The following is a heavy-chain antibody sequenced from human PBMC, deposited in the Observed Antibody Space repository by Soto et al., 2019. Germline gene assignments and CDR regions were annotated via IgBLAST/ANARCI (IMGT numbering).Heavy chain of an antibody. V-gene: IGHV4-31*03. CDR2: IYYSGST. D-gene: IGHD2-15*01. CDR3: ARVLQDSLGYCSGGSCWNDAFDI. J-gene: IGHJ3*02. Sequence: SETLSLTCTVSGGSISSGGYYWSWIRQHPGKGLEWIGYIYYSGSTYYNPSLKSRVTISVDTSKNQFSLKLSSVTAADTAVYYCARVLQDSLGYCSGGSCWNDAFDIWGQGTMVTVSS. CDR1: GGSISSGGYY.